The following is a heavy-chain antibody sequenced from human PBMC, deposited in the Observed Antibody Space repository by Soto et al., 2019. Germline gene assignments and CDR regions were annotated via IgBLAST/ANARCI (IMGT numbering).Heavy chain of an antibody. V-gene: IGHV3-48*03. D-gene: IGHD6-13*01. CDR3: ARGSSWYSDAFDI. J-gene: IGHJ3*02. Sequence: VGSLRLSCAASGFTFSSYEMNWVRQAPGKGLEWVSYISSSGSTIYYADSVKGRFTISRDNAKNSLYLQMNSLRAEDTAVYYCARGSSWYSDAFDIWGQGTMVTVSS. CDR2: ISSSGSTI. CDR1: GFTFSSYE.